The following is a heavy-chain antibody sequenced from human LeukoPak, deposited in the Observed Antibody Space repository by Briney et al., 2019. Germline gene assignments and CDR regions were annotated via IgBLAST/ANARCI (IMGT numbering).Heavy chain of an antibody. D-gene: IGHD3-22*01. J-gene: IGHJ3*02. CDR2: IYSGGGT. V-gene: IGHV3-53*01. CDR3: ARDSHKFDSSGYYPDAFDI. Sequence: GGSLRLSCAASGFTVSSNYMSWVRRAPGRGLEWVSVIYSGGGTYYADSVKGRFTISRDNAKKSLYLQMHSLRAEDTAVYYCARDSHKFDSSGYYPDAFDIWGQGTMVTVSS. CDR1: GFTVSSNY.